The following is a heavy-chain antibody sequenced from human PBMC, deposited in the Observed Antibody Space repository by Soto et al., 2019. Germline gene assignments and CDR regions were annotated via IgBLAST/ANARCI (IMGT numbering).Heavy chain of an antibody. CDR1: GGSFSGDY. J-gene: IGHJ6*02. CDR3: ALLRHSSSSPYCYYYGMDV. D-gene: IGHD6-6*01. V-gene: IGHV4-34*01. CDR2: INHSGST. Sequence: SETLSLTCTVYGGSFSGDYWSWIRQPPGKVLEWIGEINHSGSTNYNASLKSRLTISVDTSKNRFSLKLSSVTAADTAVYYCALLRHSSSSPYCYYYGMDVSGQGTMVTVSS.